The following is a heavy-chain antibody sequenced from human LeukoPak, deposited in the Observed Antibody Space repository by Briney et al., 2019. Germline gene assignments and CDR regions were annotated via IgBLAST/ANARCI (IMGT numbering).Heavy chain of an antibody. D-gene: IGHD2-2*01. CDR1: GYSFTSYW. CDR3: ARHTSFHYGMDV. V-gene: IGHV5-51*01. CDR2: IYPGDSDT. J-gene: IGHJ6*04. Sequence: GGSLQISCKGSGYSFTSYWIGGGRQVPRKGLEWMGIIYPGDSDTRYSPSFQGQVTISADKSISTAYLQWSSLKASDTAMYYCARHTSFHYGMDVWGKGTTVTVSS.